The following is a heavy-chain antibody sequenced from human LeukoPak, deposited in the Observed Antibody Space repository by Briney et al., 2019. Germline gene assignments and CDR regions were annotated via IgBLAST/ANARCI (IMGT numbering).Heavy chain of an antibody. CDR2: ISWNSGSI. Sequence: GGSLRLSCAASGFTFADYAMNWVRQAPGKGLEWVSGISWNSGSIGYADSVKGRFTISRDNAKNSLYLQMSSLRVDDTAVYYCARVPHYNDSSAYRRSGNSFNCWGQGTLVTVSS. J-gene: IGHJ4*02. CDR1: GFTFADYA. V-gene: IGHV3-9*01. D-gene: IGHD3-22*01. CDR3: ARVPHYNDSSAYRRSGNSFNC.